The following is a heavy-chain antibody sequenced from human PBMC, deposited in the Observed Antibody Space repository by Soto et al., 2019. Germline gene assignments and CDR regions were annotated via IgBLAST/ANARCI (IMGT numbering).Heavy chain of an antibody. D-gene: IGHD2-2*01. Sequence: SETLSLTCTVSGGSISSGDYYWSWIRQPPGKGLEWIGYIYYSGSTYYNPSLKSRVTISVDTSKNQFSLKLSSVTAADTAVYYCARGWVPAAMGGGWFDPWGQGTLVTVSS. CDR3: ARGWVPAAMGGGWFDP. CDR2: IYYSGST. J-gene: IGHJ5*02. CDR1: GGSISSGDYY. V-gene: IGHV4-30-4*01.